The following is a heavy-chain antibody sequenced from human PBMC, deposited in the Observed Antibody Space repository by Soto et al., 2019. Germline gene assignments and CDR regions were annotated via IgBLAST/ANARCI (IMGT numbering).Heavy chain of an antibody. CDR1: GGSISSGYYY. CDR2: IYYSGNT. V-gene: IGHV4-30-4*01. Sequence: SETLSLTCSVSGGSISSGYYYWSWIRQPPGKGLEWIGNIYYSGNTYYNPSLKSRLIISIDTSKNQFSLKVGSVTAADTAVYYCARDSGPQLWPYDAFDIWGQGTMVTVSS. CDR3: ARDSGPQLWPYDAFDI. J-gene: IGHJ3*02. D-gene: IGHD5-18*01.